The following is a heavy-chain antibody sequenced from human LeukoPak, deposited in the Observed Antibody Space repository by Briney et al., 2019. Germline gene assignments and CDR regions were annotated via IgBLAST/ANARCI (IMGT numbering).Heavy chain of an antibody. J-gene: IGHJ3*02. CDR3: ARAKDNYRGNDAFDI. CDR1: AGSISSYY. V-gene: IGHV4-4*07. Sequence: PSETLSLTCTASAGSISSYYWSWIRQPAGKGLEWIGRIYTSGSTNYNPSLKSRVTMSVDTSKNQFSLKLSSVTAADTAVYYCARAKDNYRGNDAFDIWGQGTMVTVSS. CDR2: IYTSGST. D-gene: IGHD4/OR15-4a*01.